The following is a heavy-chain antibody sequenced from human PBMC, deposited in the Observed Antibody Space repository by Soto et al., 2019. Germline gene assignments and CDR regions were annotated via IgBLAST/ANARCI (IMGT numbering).Heavy chain of an antibody. CDR2: IYSGGST. J-gene: IGHJ4*02. V-gene: IGHV3-66*01. CDR1: GFTVSSNY. D-gene: IGHD3-10*01. CDR3: ARDPPYSGSGYFDY. Sequence: EVQLVESGGGLVQPGGSLRLSCAASGFTVSSNYMSWVRQAPGKGLEWVSVIYSGGSTYYADSVKGRFAISRDNSKNTSYLQMTSLRAEDTAVYYCARDPPYSGSGYFDYWGQGTLVTVSS.